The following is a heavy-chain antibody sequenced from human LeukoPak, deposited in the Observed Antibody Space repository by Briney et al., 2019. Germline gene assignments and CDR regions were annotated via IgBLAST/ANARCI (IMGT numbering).Heavy chain of an antibody. CDR2: FIPIFRAA. CDR3: ASIFNGRVSDLDY. D-gene: IGHD2-8*01. J-gene: IGHJ4*02. CDR1: GGSFNSDA. Sequence: SVKVSCKASGGSFNSDAISWVRQAPGQGLEWMGNFIPIFRAANYAQRFQGRVMFTTNDSANTVYMEMTSLRYDDTAMYYCASIFNGRVSDLDYWGQGTRVTVSS. V-gene: IGHV1-69*05.